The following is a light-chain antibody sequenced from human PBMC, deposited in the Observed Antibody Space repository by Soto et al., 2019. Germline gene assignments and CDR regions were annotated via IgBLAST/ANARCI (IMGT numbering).Light chain of an antibody. CDR3: QQTYNMPST. CDR1: QSISRH. J-gene: IGKJ3*01. Sequence: DIQMTQSPSSLSASLGDRVTITCRASQSISRHLNWYQQKPGKAPRLLIYAASSLQSGVPSRFNGSGSGTDFILTITSIQPEDSASYYCQQTYNMPSTFGPGTKV. V-gene: IGKV1-39*01. CDR2: AAS.